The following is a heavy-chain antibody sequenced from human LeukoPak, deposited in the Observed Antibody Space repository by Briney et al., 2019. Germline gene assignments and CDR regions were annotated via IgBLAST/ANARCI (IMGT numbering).Heavy chain of an antibody. D-gene: IGHD3-10*01. J-gene: IGHJ4*02. CDR2: IYSGGST. V-gene: IGHV3-66*01. CDR1: AFSFSAYV. Sequence: GGSLRLSRAAAAFSFSAYVITCVRQAPGKGLEWVSVIYSGGSTYYADSVKGRFTISRDNSKNTSYLQMNRTRAADTAVYSCARERARGATCPYFDYWGQGTLVTVSS. CDR3: ARERARGATCPYFDY.